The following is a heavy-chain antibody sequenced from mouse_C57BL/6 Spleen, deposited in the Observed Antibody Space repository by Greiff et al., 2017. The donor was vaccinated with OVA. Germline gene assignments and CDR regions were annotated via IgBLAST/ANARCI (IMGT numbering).Heavy chain of an antibody. D-gene: IGHD1-1*01. J-gene: IGHJ2*01. V-gene: IGHV1-69*01. CDR2: IDPSDSYT. CDR1: GYTFTSYW. Sequence: VQLQQPGAELVMPGASVKLSCKASGYTFTSYWMHWVKQRPGQGLEWIGEIDPSDSYTNYNQKFKGKSTLTVDKSSSTAYMQLSSLTSEDSAVYYCARWDYGSSYNYFDDWGQGTTLTVSS. CDR3: ARWDYGSSYNYFDD.